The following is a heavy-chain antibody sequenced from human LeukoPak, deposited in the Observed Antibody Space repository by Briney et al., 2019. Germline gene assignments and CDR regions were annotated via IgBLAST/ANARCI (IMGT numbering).Heavy chain of an antibody. J-gene: IGHJ4*02. CDR3: ARDLRRLGAMVAFDY. CDR2: IYTSGST. CDR1: GGSISSYY. V-gene: IGHV4-4*07. D-gene: IGHD5-18*01. Sequence: SEALSLTCTVSGGSISSYYWSWIRQPAGKGLEWIGRIYTSGSTNYNPSLKSRVTMSVDTSKNQFSLKLSSVTAADTAVYYCARDLRRLGAMVAFDYWGQGTLVTVSS.